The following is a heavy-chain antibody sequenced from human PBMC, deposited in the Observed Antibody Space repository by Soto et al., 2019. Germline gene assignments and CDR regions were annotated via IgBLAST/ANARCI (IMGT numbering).Heavy chain of an antibody. J-gene: IGHJ4*02. CDR2: ISGSGGST. V-gene: IGHV3-23*01. CDR3: ANEAGVAYCSSTSCYDY. D-gene: IGHD2-2*01. CDR1: GFTFSSYA. Sequence: GGSLRLSCAASGFTFSSYAMSWVRQAPGKGLEWVSAISGSGGSTYYADSVKGRFTISRDNSKNTLYLQMNSLRAEDTAVYYCANEAGVAYCSSTSCYDYWGQGTLVTVSS.